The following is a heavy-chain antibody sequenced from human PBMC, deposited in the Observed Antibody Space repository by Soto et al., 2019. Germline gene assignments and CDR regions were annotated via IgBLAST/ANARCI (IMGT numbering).Heavy chain of an antibody. V-gene: IGHV1-18*01. CDR1: GYTFTSYA. Sequence: ASVKVSCTASGYTFTSYAMHWVRQAPGQGLEWMGWISAYNGNTNYAQKLQGRVTMTTDTSTSTAYMELRSLRSDDTAVYYCAREHPLPKGWTYGDYGPWYFDLWGRGTLVTVSS. D-gene: IGHD4-17*01. CDR2: ISAYNGNT. CDR3: AREHPLPKGWTYGDYGPWYFDL. J-gene: IGHJ2*01.